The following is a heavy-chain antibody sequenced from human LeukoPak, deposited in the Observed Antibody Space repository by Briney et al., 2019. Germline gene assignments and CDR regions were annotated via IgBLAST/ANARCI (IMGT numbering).Heavy chain of an antibody. CDR2: INHSGST. J-gene: IGHJ5*02. CDR1: GGSFSGYY. D-gene: IGHD2-2*02. CDR3: ARGGGPVVPAAIFWFDP. V-gene: IGHV4-34*01. Sequence: SETLSLICAVYGGSFSGYYWSWIRQPPGKGLEWIGEINHSGSTNYNPSLKSRVTISVDTSKNQFSLKLSSVTAADTAVYYCARGGGPVVPAAIFWFDPWGQGTLVTVSS.